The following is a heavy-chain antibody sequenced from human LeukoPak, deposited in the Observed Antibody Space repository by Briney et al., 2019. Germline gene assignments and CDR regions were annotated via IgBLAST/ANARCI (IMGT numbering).Heavy chain of an antibody. CDR1: GFTFDDYA. CDR3: AKDLSSAITSALVLDV. V-gene: IGHV3-9*01. D-gene: IGHD3-22*01. J-gene: IGHJ6*02. Sequence: GGSLRLSCTVSGFTFDDYAMHWVRHTPGKGLEWVAGITWNRDNIGYGDSVKGRFTTSRDNVKNVLYLQMNSLRPEDTALYYCAKDLSSAITSALVLDVWGQGTTV. CDR2: ITWNRDNI.